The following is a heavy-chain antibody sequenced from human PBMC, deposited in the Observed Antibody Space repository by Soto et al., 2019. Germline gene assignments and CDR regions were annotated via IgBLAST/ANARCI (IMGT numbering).Heavy chain of an antibody. Sequence: QVQLQESGPGLVKPSETLSLTCTVSGGSVSSGSYYWSWIRQPPGKGLEWIGYIYYSGSTNYNPSLKSRVTISGDTSKNQFSLKLSSVTAADTAVEYWARVSDYYDSSGYYQYGMDVWGQGTTVTVSS. CDR3: ARVSDYYDSSGYYQYGMDV. CDR1: GGSVSSGSYY. D-gene: IGHD3-22*01. CDR2: IYYSGST. V-gene: IGHV4-61*01. J-gene: IGHJ6*02.